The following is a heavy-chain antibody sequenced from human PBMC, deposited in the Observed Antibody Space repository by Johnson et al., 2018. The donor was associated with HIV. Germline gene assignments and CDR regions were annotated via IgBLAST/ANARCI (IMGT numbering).Heavy chain of an antibody. Sequence: VQLVESGGVVVQPGGSLRLSCAASGFTFDNYPMHWVRQGPGRGLEWVSLIRDGGLTFYADSVKGRFTISRDNSKNTLYLQMNSLRAEDTAVYYCAREGGSSGPDAFDIWGQGTMVTVSS. CDR3: AREGGSSGPDAFDI. CDR1: GFTFDNYP. D-gene: IGHD3-16*01. J-gene: IGHJ3*02. V-gene: IGHV3-43*01. CDR2: IRDGGLT.